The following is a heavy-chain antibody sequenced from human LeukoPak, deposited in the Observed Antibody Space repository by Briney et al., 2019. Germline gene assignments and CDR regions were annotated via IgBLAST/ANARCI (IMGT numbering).Heavy chain of an antibody. CDR2: IRSKADSYAT. Sequence: PGGSLRLSCAASGFTFSVSAMHWVRQASGKGLEWVGRIRSKADSYATSYAASVKGRFTISRDDSKNTAYLQMNSLKTEDTAVYYCTRHADLVDTAMGGMTDWGQGTLVTVSS. D-gene: IGHD5-18*01. J-gene: IGHJ4*02. CDR1: GFTFSVSA. CDR3: TRHADLVDTAMGGMTD. V-gene: IGHV3-73*01.